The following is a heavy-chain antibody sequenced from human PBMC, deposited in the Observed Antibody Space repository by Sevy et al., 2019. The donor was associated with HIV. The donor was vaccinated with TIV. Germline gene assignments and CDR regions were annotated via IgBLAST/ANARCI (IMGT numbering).Heavy chain of an antibody. CDR3: ARDIRLYYYGSGRYYYYYMDV. D-gene: IGHD3-10*01. CDR2: IYTSGST. CDR1: GGSISSGSYY. J-gene: IGHJ6*03. Sequence: SETLSLTCTVSGGSISSGSYYWSWIRQPAGKGLEWIGRIYTSGSTNYNPSLKSRVTISVDTSKNQFSLKLSSVTAADTAGYYCARDIRLYYYGSGRYYYYYMDVWGKGTTVTVSS. V-gene: IGHV4-61*02.